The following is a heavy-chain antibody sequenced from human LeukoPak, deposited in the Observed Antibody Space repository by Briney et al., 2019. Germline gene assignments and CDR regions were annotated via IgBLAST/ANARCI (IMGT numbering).Heavy chain of an antibody. Sequence: GGSLRLSCAASGFTFSSYEMNWVRQAPGKGLEWVSYISTSGSTIYYADSVKGRFTISRDNAKNSLYLQMNSLGAEDTAVYYCARGLATMRGYFDYWGQGTLVTVSS. D-gene: IGHD5-24*01. J-gene: IGHJ4*02. CDR3: ARGLATMRGYFDY. V-gene: IGHV3-48*03. CDR2: ISTSGSTI. CDR1: GFTFSSYE.